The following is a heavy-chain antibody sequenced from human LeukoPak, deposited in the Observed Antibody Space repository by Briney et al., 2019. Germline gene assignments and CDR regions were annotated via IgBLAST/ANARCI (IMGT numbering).Heavy chain of an antibody. CDR1: GGSISSSSYY. V-gene: IGHV4-39*01. J-gene: IGHJ4*02. D-gene: IGHD5-12*01. CDR3: ASGPRRDGYR. CDR2: IYYSGST. Sequence: PSETLSLTCTVSGGSISSSSYYWGWIRQPPGKGLEWIGSIYYSGSTYYNPSLKSRVTISVDTSKNQFSLKLSSVTAADTAVYYCASGPRRDGYRWGQGTLVTVSS.